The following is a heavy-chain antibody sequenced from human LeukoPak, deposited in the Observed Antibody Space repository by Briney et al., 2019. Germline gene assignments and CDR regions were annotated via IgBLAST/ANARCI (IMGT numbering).Heavy chain of an antibody. V-gene: IGHV4-61*02. CDR3: ARELGSDYGGYSP. CDR1: GGSMRSDSSF. CDR2: IYATGNT. J-gene: IGHJ5*02. D-gene: IGHD4-23*01. Sequence: PSETLSLTCSVSGGSMRSDSSFWGWIRQPAGKGLEWIGRIYATGNTNYNPSLERRVTISVDTSKNQFSLELTSVTAADTAVYYCARELGSDYGGYSPWGQGTLVTVSP.